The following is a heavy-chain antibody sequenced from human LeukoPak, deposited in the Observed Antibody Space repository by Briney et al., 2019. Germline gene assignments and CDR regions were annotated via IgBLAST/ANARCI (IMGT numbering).Heavy chain of an antibody. V-gene: IGHV1-18*01. CDR2: ISAYNGNT. Sequence: ASVKVSCKASGYTFTSYGISWVRQAPGQGLEWMGWISAYNGNTNYAQKLQGRVTMTTDTSTSTAYMELRSLRSDDTAVYYCARDSRSSGRYSGSNWVDPWGQRTLVTVSS. J-gene: IGHJ5*02. D-gene: IGHD6-19*01. CDR3: ARDSRSSGRYSGSNWVDP. CDR1: GYTFTSYG.